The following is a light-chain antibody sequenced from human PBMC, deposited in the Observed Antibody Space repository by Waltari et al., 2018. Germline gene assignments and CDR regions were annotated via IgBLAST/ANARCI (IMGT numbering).Light chain of an antibody. V-gene: IGKV3-11*01. CDR1: QSVTNY. CDR3: QQRSKWPLT. CDR2: DAS. J-gene: IGKJ4*01. Sequence: DIVLTQSPATLSLSPGERATLSCRASQSVTNYLAWYQLKPGQAPKLLIYDASNRATGIPARFSGSGSGTDFTLTISNLEPEDSAVYYCQQRSKWPLTFGRGTKVEIK.